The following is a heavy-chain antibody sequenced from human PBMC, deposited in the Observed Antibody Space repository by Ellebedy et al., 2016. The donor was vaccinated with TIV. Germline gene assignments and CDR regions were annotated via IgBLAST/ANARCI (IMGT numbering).Heavy chain of an antibody. CDR3: AHRRRTNNVNWFDV. CDR2: IYWDDDM. J-gene: IGHJ5*02. V-gene: IGHV2-5*02. Sequence: SGPTLVKPTQTLSLTCTFSGFSLSTGGMGVAWFRQPPGWAPEWPALIYWDDDMRYSPSLQSRLTITKNTSKNQVVLTMTNMDPVDTGTYYCAHRRRTNNVNWFDVWGQGIPVTVFS. D-gene: IGHD1-14*01. CDR1: GFSLSTGGMG.